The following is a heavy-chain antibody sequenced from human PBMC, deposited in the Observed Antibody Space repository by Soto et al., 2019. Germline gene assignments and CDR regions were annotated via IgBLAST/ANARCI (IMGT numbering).Heavy chain of an antibody. V-gene: IGHV3-48*03. D-gene: IGHD2-2*01. J-gene: IGHJ4*02. CDR2: ISTSGSTV. CDR3: VRYCSTTLCNGVATRTFDY. Sequence: EVQLLESGGALVQPGGSLRLSCAASRFTFSTYEMNWVRQAPGKGLEWVSYISTSGSTVYYADSVKGRFTISRDNTRNSLYLQMNSLRDEDTALYYCVRYCSTTLCNGVATRTFDYWGQGTLVTVSS. CDR1: RFTFSTYE.